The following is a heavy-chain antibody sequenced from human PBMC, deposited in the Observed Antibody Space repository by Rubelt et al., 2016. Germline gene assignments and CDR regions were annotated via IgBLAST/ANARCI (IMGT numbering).Heavy chain of an antibody. V-gene: IGHV1-69*06. CDR3: ARDQAPYDY. Sequence: QMQLVQSGAEVKKPGSSVKDSCKASGGTFSSYSISWVRQAPGQGLEWIGGIGSFRGQTHHNQQFNGRVTRTTDTAPITAYMERRGLGSDDTAMYYCARDQAPYDYWGQGTQVTVSS. CDR1: GGTFSSYS. J-gene: IGHJ4*02. CDR2: IGSFRGQT.